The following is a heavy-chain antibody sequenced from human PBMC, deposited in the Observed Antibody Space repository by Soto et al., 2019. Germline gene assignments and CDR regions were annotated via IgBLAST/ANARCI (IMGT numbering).Heavy chain of an antibody. CDR3: ARAGHPGMAAAGVDY. V-gene: IGHV3-33*01. D-gene: IGHD6-13*01. Sequence: GGSLRLSCAASGFTFSSYGMHWVRQAPGKGLEWVAVIWYDGSNKYYADSVKGRFTISRDNSKNTLYLQMNSLRAEDTAVYYCARAGHPGMAAAGVDYWGQGTLVTVSS. J-gene: IGHJ4*02. CDR2: IWYDGSNK. CDR1: GFTFSSYG.